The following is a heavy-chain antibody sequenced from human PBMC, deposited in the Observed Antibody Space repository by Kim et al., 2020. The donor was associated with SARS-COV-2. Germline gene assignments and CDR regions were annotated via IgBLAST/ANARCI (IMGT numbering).Heavy chain of an antibody. J-gene: IGHJ6*02. CDR1: GVSVSQRY. Sequence: SETLSLTCTVSGVSVSQRYWSWSRQPPGKGLEWIGSILFGGRTDYSPSLRSRVTISLDTTKNEFSLKLNSLSAADTSTYYCARGRVPFFWGLGTTVTVSS. V-gene: IGHV4-59*02. CDR3: ARGRVPFF. CDR2: ILFGGRT.